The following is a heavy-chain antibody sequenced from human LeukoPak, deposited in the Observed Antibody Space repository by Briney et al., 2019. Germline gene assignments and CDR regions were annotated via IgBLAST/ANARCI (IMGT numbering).Heavy chain of an antibody. CDR2: INSDGSST. Sequence: PGGSLRLSCAASGFTFSSYWMHWVRQAPGKGLVWVSRINSDGSSTSYADSVKGRFTISRDNAKNTLYLQMNSLRAEDTAVYYCARVDFYCSSTSCPYYYYGMDVWGKGTTVTVSS. D-gene: IGHD2-2*01. V-gene: IGHV3-74*01. CDR1: GFTFSSYW. CDR3: ARVDFYCSSTSCPYYYYGMDV. J-gene: IGHJ6*04.